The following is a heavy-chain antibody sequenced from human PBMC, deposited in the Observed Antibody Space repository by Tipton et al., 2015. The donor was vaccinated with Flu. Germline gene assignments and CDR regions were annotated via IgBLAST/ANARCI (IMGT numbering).Heavy chain of an antibody. CDR2: TFHSGNT. J-gene: IGHJ6*02. CDR3: ARADLVDRQYYGMDV. CDR1: GDSIRSSNYY. V-gene: IGHV4-39*07. D-gene: IGHD3-3*01. Sequence: TLSLTCGVSGDSIRSSNYYWGWIRQPPGKGLEWIGNTFHSGNTYLNPSLKSRVTISIDTSKNQFSLKLSSVTAADTAVYYCARADLVDRQYYGMDVWGQGTTVTVSS.